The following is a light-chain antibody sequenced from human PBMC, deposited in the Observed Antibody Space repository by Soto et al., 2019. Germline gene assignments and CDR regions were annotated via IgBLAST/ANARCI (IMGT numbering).Light chain of an antibody. CDR1: QSISNF. Sequence: DIQLTQSPSSLSASVGDRVTITCRASQSISNFLNWYQQRPGKAPKLLIFAASTLHSVDPSSFSGSGSGTDFTLTIRSVQPEDFATYYCQQTYSTPWTFGQGTKVEI. CDR3: QQTYSTPWT. CDR2: AAS. J-gene: IGKJ1*01. V-gene: IGKV1-39*01.